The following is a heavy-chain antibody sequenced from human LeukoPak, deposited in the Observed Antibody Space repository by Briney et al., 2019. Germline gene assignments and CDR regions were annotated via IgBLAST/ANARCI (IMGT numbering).Heavy chain of an antibody. V-gene: IGHV3-48*01. CDR2: ISSSSSTI. J-gene: IGHJ4*02. D-gene: IGHD6-13*01. CDR3: ARGSRWYRFDY. Sequence: GGSLRLSCAASGFTFNTYSMNWVRQAPGKGLEWVVYISSSSSTIYYADSVKGRFTISRDNAKNSLYLQMNSLRAEDTAVYYCARGSRWYRFDYWGQGTLVTVSS. CDR1: GFTFNTYS.